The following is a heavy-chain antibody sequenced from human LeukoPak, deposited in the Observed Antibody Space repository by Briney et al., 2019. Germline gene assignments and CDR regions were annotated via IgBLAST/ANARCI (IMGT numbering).Heavy chain of an antibody. J-gene: IGHJ2*01. CDR3: ARELGIEGYWYFDL. CDR1: GFTVRSYD. D-gene: IGHD7-27*01. CDR2: ISTASNP. Sequence: PGGSLRLSCAASGFTVRSYDMHWVRQVAGKGLEWVSAISTASNPHYAASVQGRFTIFRANAENSLYLQMNSLSAEDTAVSYCARELGIEGYWYFDLWGRGTLVTVSS. V-gene: IGHV3-13*05.